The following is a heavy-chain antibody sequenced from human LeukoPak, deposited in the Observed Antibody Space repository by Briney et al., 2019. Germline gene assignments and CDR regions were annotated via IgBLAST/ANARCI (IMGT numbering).Heavy chain of an antibody. CDR2: INGSGGSS. CDR1: GFTFSSYA. V-gene: IGHV3-23*01. D-gene: IGHD3-10*01. Sequence: GGSLRLSCAASGFTFSSYAMSWVRQAPGKGLEWVSAINGSGGSSYYADSVKGRFTISRDNSKNTLYLQMSSLRAEDTAVYFCASFHYYGSGAYYLSYWGQGTLVTVSS. CDR3: ASFHYYGSGAYYLSY. J-gene: IGHJ4*02.